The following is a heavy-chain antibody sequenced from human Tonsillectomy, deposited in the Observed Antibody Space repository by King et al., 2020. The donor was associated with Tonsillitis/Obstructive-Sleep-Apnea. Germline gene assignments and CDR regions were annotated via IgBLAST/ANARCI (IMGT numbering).Heavy chain of an antibody. CDR3: ARDTPLDRVIDY. D-gene: IGHD3-10*01. Sequence: VQLVQSGAEVKKPGASVRVFCKASGYTFSRYYIHWVRQAPGQGRDWVGKINPSTGVTTYAQKFQGRVTMTRDTTTSTIYMELSGLRSEDTAMYYCARDTPLDRVIDYWGQGTMVTVS. V-gene: IGHV1-46*01. CDR1: GYTFSRYY. CDR2: INPSTGVT. J-gene: IGHJ4*02.